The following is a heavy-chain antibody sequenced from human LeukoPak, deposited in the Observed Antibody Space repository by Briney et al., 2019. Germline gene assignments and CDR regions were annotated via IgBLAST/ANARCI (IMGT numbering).Heavy chain of an antibody. Sequence: SQTLSLTCTVSGGSISSGDYYWSRIRPPPGKGLEWIGYIYYSGITYYNPSLKSRVTISVDTSKNQFSLKLRSVTAADTAVYYCARERRGMTQLDYWGQGTLVTVSS. V-gene: IGHV4-30-4*01. J-gene: IGHJ4*02. CDR3: ARERRGMTQLDY. CDR2: IYYSGIT. CDR1: GGSISSGDYY.